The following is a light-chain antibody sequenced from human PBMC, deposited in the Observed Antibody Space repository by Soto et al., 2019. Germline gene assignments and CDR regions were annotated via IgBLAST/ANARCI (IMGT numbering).Light chain of an antibody. J-gene: IGKJ1*01. Sequence: EIVMTQSPATLSVSPGERATLSCRASQSVSSNLAWYQQKPGQAPRLLIYGASTRATGIPARFSGSGSGTEFTLTISSLQSEDFATYYCQQSYNTVWTFGQGTKVEIK. CDR2: GAS. V-gene: IGKV3-15*01. CDR3: QQSYNTVWT. CDR1: QSVSSN.